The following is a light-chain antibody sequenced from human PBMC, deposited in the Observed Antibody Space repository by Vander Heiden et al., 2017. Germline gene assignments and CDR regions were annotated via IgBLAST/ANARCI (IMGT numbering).Light chain of an antibody. CDR1: QSVSSN. V-gene: IGKV3-15*01. J-gene: IGKJ1*01. Sequence: EIVMTQPPATLSVSPGERATLPCRASQSVSSNVAWYQQKPGQAPSLLIYGASTSATGIPARFSGSGSGTEFTLTISSLQSEDFAVYYCQQYNNRPPGTFGQGTKVEIK. CDR3: QQYNNRPPGT. CDR2: GAS.